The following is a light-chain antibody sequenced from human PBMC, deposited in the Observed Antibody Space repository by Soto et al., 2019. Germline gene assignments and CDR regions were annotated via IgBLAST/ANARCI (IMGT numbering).Light chain of an antibody. CDR3: QEYIQWPPGM. J-gene: IGKJ1*01. Sequence: EIVMTQSPATLSVSPGERATLSCRASQSVGSDLAWYQQKPGQAPRLVIYDIFTWATGVPTRISGSGSGTEFTLTISSLQSEDFAVYYCQEYIQWPPGMFGPGTKVDIK. CDR1: QSVGSD. V-gene: IGKV3D-15*01. CDR2: DIF.